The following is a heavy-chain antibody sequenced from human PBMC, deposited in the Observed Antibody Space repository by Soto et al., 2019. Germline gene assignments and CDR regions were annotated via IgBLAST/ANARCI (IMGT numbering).Heavy chain of an antibody. D-gene: IGHD1-1*01. CDR1: AGSIIDYY. V-gene: IGHV4-59*08. Sequence: QVQLQESGPGLVKPSETLSLTCNVSAGSIIDYYCSWFRQPPGKGLEWIGYINHNGYSAYNLALKRRITMSVDTSKTQFSLVLDSVTDTDTAVYYCARQGYGPRHGLVGVWGQGTTVIVSS. CDR2: INHNGYS. J-gene: IGHJ6*02. CDR3: ARQGYGPRHGLVGV.